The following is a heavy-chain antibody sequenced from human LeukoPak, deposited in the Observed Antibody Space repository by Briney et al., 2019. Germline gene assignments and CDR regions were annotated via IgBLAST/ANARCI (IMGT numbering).Heavy chain of an antibody. Sequence: ASVKVSCKASGYTFTSYDINWLRQATGQGLEWMGWMNPNSGNTGYARKFQGRVTMTRNTSISTAYMELSSLRSEDTAVYYCARGKRFYYGSGSYYNDYYYYGMDVWGQGTTVTVSS. D-gene: IGHD3-10*01. J-gene: IGHJ6*02. CDR1: GYTFTSYD. V-gene: IGHV1-8*01. CDR2: MNPNSGNT. CDR3: ARGKRFYYGSGSYYNDYYYYGMDV.